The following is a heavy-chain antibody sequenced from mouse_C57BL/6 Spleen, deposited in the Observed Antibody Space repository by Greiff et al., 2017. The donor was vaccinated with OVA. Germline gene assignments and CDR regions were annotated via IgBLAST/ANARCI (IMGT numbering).Heavy chain of an antibody. CDR2: IDPANGNT. CDR3: ARDYGSSYGYWYFDV. Sequence: VQLQQSVAELVRPGASVTLSCTASGFNIKNTYMHWVKQRPEQGLEWIGRIDPANGNTKYAPKFQGKATITADTSSNTAYLQLSSLTSEDTAIYYCARDYGSSYGYWYFDVWGTGTTVTVSS. CDR1: GFNIKNTY. V-gene: IGHV14-3*01. J-gene: IGHJ1*03. D-gene: IGHD1-1*01.